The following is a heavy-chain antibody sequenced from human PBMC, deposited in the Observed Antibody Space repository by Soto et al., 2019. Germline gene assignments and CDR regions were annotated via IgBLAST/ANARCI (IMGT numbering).Heavy chain of an antibody. CDR1: GFTFSSYW. CDR2: INSDWSVT. Sequence: GGALRLSCADSGFTFSSYWMHWVRQAPGKGLVWVSRINSDWSVTSYAESVKGRFTSSRYHAKKTLYLQMNSRRAADTAVYYCARFSYSAQDPAKNYWGQGALVTVSS. CDR3: ARFSYSAQDPAKNY. D-gene: IGHD1-26*01. V-gene: IGHV3-74*01. J-gene: IGHJ4*02.